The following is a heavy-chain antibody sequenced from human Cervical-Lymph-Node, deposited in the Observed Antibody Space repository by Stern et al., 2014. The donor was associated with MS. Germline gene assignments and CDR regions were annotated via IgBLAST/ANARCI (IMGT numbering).Heavy chain of an antibody. CDR2: IWYDGSNE. Sequence: DQLVESGGGVVQPGRSLRLSCAASGFTFSRNGMHWVRQAPGKGLAWVAVIWYDGSNENYVDSVMGRLTISRDNSKNTLYLQMNSLRGEDTAVYYCVAYASGDNINHWGQGTLVTVSS. D-gene: IGHD6-19*01. V-gene: IGHV3-33*01. CDR3: VAYASGDNINH. CDR1: GFTFSRNG. J-gene: IGHJ5*02.